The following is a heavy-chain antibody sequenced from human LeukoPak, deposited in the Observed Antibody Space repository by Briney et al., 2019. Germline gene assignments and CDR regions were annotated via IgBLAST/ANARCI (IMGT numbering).Heavy chain of an antibody. V-gene: IGHV4-30-4*01. CDR3: ARDCSGGSCYGAFDI. CDR1: GASIRSGDYY. Sequence: SQTLSLTCTVSGASIRSGDYYWSWIRQPPGKGLEWIGYIYDSGRTYYNPPLKSRITISVDTSENRFSLKLSSVTATDTAVYYCARDCSGGSCYGAFDIWGQGTMVTVSS. J-gene: IGHJ3*02. D-gene: IGHD2-15*01. CDR2: IYDSGRT.